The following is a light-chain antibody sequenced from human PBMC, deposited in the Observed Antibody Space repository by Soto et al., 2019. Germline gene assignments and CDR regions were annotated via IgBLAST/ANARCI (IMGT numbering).Light chain of an antibody. Sequence: QSVLTQPPSASGSPGQSVTISCTGTNSDVGGYNYVSWYQQYPGKAPRLIIYEVSERPSGVPDRFSGSKSGNTASLTVSGLQTADEADYYCSSYAGSNWYVFGTGTEVTVL. CDR1: NSDVGGYNY. CDR3: SSYAGSNWYV. CDR2: EVS. V-gene: IGLV2-8*01. J-gene: IGLJ1*01.